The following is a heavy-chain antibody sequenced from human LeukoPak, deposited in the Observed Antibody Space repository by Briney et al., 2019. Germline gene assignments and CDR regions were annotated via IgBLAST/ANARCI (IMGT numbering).Heavy chain of an antibody. V-gene: IGHV3-11*01. J-gene: IGHJ6*02. CDR2: ISSSGSTI. CDR3: ARDGVYYGSGSYYQEYYYYYYGMDV. D-gene: IGHD3-10*01. CDR1: GFTFSDYY. Sequence: GGSLRLSCAASGFTFSDYYMSWIRQAPGKGLEWVSYISSSGSTIYYADSVKGRFTISRDNAKNSLYLQMNSLRAEDTAVYYCARDGVYYGSGSYYQEYYYYYYGMDVWGQGTTVTVSS.